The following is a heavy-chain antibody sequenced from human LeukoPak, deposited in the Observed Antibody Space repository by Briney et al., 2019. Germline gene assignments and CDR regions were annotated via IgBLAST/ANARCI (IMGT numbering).Heavy chain of an antibody. J-gene: IGHJ4*02. CDR1: GFTFSSYG. Sequence: AGGSLRLSCAASGFTFSSYGMHWGRQAPGKGLEWVAVISYDGSNKHYADFVKGRFNISRGNSKNTLYLQMNSLRADDTGVFYCAKGGHLLRYFDWSMTLYRWGQGTLVTVSS. D-gene: IGHD3-9*01. CDR3: AKGGHLLRYFDWSMTLYR. V-gene: IGHV3-30*18. CDR2: ISYDGSNK.